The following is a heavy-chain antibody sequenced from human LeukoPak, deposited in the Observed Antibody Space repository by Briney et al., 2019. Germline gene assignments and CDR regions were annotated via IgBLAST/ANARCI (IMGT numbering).Heavy chain of an antibody. V-gene: IGHV4-39*01. D-gene: IGHD3-10*01. CDR3: ARLWFGAYYFDY. Sequence: KPSETLSLTCTVSGGSISSSSYYWGWIRQPPGKGLAWIGNIFYSGSTYYNPSPKSRVTISVDTSRSQFSPKLNSVTAADTAVYYCARLWFGAYYFDYWGQGTLVTVSS. J-gene: IGHJ4*02. CDR1: GGSISSSSYY. CDR2: IFYSGST.